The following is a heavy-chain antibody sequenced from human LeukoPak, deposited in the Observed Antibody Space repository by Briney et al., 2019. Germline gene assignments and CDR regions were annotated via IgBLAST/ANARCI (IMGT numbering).Heavy chain of an antibody. CDR2: VSSSGTP. CDR1: GVPLSGYYY. D-gene: IGHD4-17*01. V-gene: IGHV4-4*07. J-gene: IGHJ1*01. CDR3: ARSSDYGDYEYFLH. Sequence: SETLSLTCTVSGVPLSGYYYWTWIRQPAGNGLEWIGRVSSSGTPEYNPSLKNRVAISVNPSESRFFLTVTSVTAADTAVYYCARSSDYGDYEYFLHWGQGTLVTVAS.